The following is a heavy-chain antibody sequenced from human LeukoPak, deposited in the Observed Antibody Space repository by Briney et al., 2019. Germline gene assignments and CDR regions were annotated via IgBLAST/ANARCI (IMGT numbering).Heavy chain of an antibody. J-gene: IGHJ4*02. CDR1: GFTFSSYW. D-gene: IGHD6-19*01. CDR3: ARAGAVAGTDFDY. V-gene: IGHV3-7*01. CDR2: IKQDGSEK. Sequence: GGSLRLSCAASGFTFSSYWMSWVRQAPGKGLEWVANIKQDGSEKYYVDSVKGRFTISRDNAKNSLYLQMNSLRAEDTAVYYCARAGAVAGTDFDYWGQGTPVTVSS.